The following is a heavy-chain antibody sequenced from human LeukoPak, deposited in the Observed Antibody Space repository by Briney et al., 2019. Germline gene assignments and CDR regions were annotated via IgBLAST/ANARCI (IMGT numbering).Heavy chain of an antibody. D-gene: IGHD5-18*01. V-gene: IGHV1-18*01. CDR1: GYTVTSYG. J-gene: IGHJ4*02. CDR2: ISAYNGNT. Sequence: ASVKVSCKAAGYTVTSYGISCVRQAPGQRLEEMGWISAYNGNTNYAQKLQGRVAMTTDTSTSTAYLELRSLRSDDTAVYYCARDRGYILFDYWGQGTLVTVSS. CDR3: ARDRGYILFDY.